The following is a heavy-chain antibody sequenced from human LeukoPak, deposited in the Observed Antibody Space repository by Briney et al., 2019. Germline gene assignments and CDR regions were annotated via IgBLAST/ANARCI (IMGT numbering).Heavy chain of an antibody. D-gene: IGHD6-13*01. CDR2: ISAHNGNT. CDR1: GYTFTSYY. CDR3: ARDRLAAAVPDY. J-gene: IGHJ4*02. V-gene: IGHV1-18*04. Sequence: GASVKVSCKASGYTFTSYYMHWVRQAPGQGLEWMGWISAHNGNTNYAQKLQGRVTMTTDTSTSTAYMELRSLRSDDTAVYYCARDRLAAAVPDYWGQGTLVTVSS.